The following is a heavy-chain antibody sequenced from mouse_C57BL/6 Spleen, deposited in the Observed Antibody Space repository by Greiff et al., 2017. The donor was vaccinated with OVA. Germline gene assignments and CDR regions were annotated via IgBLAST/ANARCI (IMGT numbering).Heavy chain of an antibody. J-gene: IGHJ4*01. Sequence: QVQLQQSGAELVKPGASVKMSCKASGYTFTSYWITWVKQRPGQGLEWIGDIYPGSGSTNYNEKFKSKATLTVDTSSSTAYMQLSSLTSEDSAVYYCASLSSYSNDYAMDYWGQGTSVTVSS. CDR2: IYPGSGST. CDR3: ASLSSYSNDYAMDY. V-gene: IGHV1-55*01. D-gene: IGHD2-5*01. CDR1: GYTFTSYW.